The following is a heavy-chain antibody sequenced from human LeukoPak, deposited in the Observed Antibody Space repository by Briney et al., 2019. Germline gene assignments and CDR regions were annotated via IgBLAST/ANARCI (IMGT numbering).Heavy chain of an antibody. Sequence: KESGPTLVKPTQTLTLTCTFSGFSLSTSGVGVGWIRQPPGKALEWLALIYWNDDKRYSPSLKSRLTITKDTSKNQVVLTMTNMDPVDTATYYCAHTYYDFWSGLSRPPRFDYWGQGTLVTVSS. CDR1: GFSLSTSGVG. CDR3: AHTYYDFWSGLSRPPRFDY. D-gene: IGHD3-3*01. J-gene: IGHJ4*02. CDR2: IYWNDDK. V-gene: IGHV2-5*01.